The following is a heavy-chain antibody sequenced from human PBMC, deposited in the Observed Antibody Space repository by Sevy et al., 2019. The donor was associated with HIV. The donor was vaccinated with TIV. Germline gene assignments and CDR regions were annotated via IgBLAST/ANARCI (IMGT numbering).Heavy chain of an antibody. CDR1: GFTFSSYG. CDR2: IWYDGSNK. Sequence: GGSLRLSCAASGFTFSSYGMHWVRQAPGKGLEWVAVIWYDGSNKYYADSVKGRFTISRDNSKNTLYLQMNSLTAEVTAVYSGAKLHFQGDIVATITYFDYWGQGTLVTVSS. J-gene: IGHJ4*02. D-gene: IGHD5-12*01. CDR3: AKLHFQGDIVATITYFDY. V-gene: IGHV3-33*06.